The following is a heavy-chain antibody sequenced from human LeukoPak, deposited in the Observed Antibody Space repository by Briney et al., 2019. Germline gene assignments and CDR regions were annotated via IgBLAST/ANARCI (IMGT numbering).Heavy chain of an antibody. Sequence: GGSLRLSCAASGFTFSSYWMSWVRQAPGKGLMWVARINTDGSDAVYAGSVKGRFTISRDNTQNTLHLQMHSLRAEDTAMYYCARVYGGPFDLWGQGNLVTVSS. CDR3: ARVYGGPFDL. D-gene: IGHD4-23*01. CDR1: GFTFSSYW. CDR2: INTDGSDA. V-gene: IGHV3-74*01. J-gene: IGHJ4*02.